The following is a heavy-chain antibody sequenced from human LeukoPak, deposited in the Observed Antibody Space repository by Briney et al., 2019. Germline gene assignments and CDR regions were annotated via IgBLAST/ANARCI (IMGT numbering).Heavy chain of an antibody. Sequence: SETLSLTCTVSGGSISSYYWSWIRQPPGKGLEWIGYIYYSGSTNYNPSLKSRVTISVDTSKNQFSLKLSSVTAADTAVYYCARRPAGWGSREYYFDYWGQGTLVTVSS. CDR2: IYYSGST. V-gene: IGHV4-59*12. CDR3: ARRPAGWGSREYYFDY. J-gene: IGHJ4*02. D-gene: IGHD3-10*01. CDR1: GGSISSYY.